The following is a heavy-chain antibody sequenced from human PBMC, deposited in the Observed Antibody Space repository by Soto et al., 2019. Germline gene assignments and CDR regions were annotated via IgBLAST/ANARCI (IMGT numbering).Heavy chain of an antibody. CDR3: ASHTYCGGDCYRPYYYGMDV. Sequence: ASVKVSCKASGYAFTSYCISWVRHSPVQGLEWMGWISAYNGNTNYAQKLQGRVTMTTDTSTSTAYMELRGLRSDDTAVYYCASHTYCGGDCYRPYYYGMDVWGQGTTVTVSS. CDR2: ISAYNGNT. J-gene: IGHJ6*02. V-gene: IGHV1-18*04. CDR1: GYAFTSYC. D-gene: IGHD2-21*02.